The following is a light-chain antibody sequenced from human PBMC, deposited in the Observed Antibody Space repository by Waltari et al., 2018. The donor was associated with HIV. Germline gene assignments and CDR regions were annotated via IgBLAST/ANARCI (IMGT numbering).Light chain of an antibody. V-gene: IGLV2-14*01. CDR3: SSYTNINTVV. J-gene: IGLJ2*01. CDR2: EVT. Sequence: QSALTQPASVSGSPGQSITMSCTGATSAFGAYDSVSWYQQHPGKAPKLIIYEVTNRPSGVSNRFSGSKSGITASLTISGLQTEDEADYYCSSYTNINTVVFGGGTKLTVL. CDR1: TSAFGAYDS.